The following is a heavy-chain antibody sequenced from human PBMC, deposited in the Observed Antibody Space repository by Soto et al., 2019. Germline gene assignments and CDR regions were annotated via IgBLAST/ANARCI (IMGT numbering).Heavy chain of an antibody. Sequence: SETLSLTCTVSGGSISSSSYYWGWIRQPPGKGLEWIGSIYYSGSTYYNPSLKSRVTISVDTSKNHFSLKLSSVTAADTAVYYCATQGVGGSYVYTFDPWGQGTLVPVSS. CDR3: ATQGVGGSYVYTFDP. CDR1: GGSISSSSYY. V-gene: IGHV4-39*02. J-gene: IGHJ5*02. D-gene: IGHD1-26*01. CDR2: IYYSGST.